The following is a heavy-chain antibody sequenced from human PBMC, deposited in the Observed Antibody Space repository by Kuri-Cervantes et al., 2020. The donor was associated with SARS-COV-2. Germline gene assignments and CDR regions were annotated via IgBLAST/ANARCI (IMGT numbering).Heavy chain of an antibody. CDR3: ARNPHSLTSYYYYYMDV. CDR1: GGSFSSYA. J-gene: IGHJ6*03. D-gene: IGHD4/OR15-4a*01. Sequence: SAKIFCKASGGSFSSYAISWVRQAPGQGLEWMVGITPIFGTANYAQKFQGRVTITADESTSTAYMELSSLRSEDTAVYYCARNPHSLTSYYYYYMDVWGKGPTVTVSS. CDR2: ITPIFGTA. V-gene: IGHV1-69*13.